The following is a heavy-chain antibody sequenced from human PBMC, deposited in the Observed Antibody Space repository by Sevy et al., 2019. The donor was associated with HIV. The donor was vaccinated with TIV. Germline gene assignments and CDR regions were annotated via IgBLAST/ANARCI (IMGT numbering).Heavy chain of an antibody. D-gene: IGHD1-26*01. CDR1: GYTFTNYH. CDR3: ARAPSGSQGPGQYFHH. CDR2: ITPNSGNT. V-gene: IGHV1-18*01. J-gene: IGHJ1*01. Sequence: ASVKVSCKASGYTFTNYHITWVRQAPGQGLEWMGWITPNSGNTEYVQRLQGRVTMTTDTSTSTAYMELRNLKSDDTAVYYCARAPSGSQGPGQYFHHWGQGTLVTVSS.